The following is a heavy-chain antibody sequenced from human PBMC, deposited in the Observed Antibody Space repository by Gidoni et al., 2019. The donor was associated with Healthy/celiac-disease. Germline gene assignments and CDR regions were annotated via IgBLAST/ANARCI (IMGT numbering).Heavy chain of an antibody. V-gene: IGHV1-8*01. CDR2: MNPNSGNT. Sequence: QVQLVQSGAEVKKPGASVKVSCKASGYTFTSYDINWVRQATGQGLEWMGWMNPNSGNTGYAQKFQGRVTMTRNTSISTAYMELSSLRSEDTAVYYCARGYSSGWLYEENWFDPWGQGTLVTVSS. CDR1: GYTFTSYD. CDR3: ARGYSSGWLYEENWFDP. D-gene: IGHD6-19*01. J-gene: IGHJ5*02.